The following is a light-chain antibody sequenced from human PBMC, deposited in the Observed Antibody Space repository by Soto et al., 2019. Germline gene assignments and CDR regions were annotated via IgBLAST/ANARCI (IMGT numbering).Light chain of an antibody. CDR3: QQDDSSPRS. CDR2: GAY. J-gene: IGKJ1*01. CDR1: QSFTSTS. Sequence: EIVLTQSPCPLSLSPGERATLSCSASQSFTSTSLAWYQQKPGQAPRLLISGAYRRAAGIPDRFRGSGSVSDFNLTNSRLESDAIAVYYCQQDDSSPRSFGQGTGVEIK. V-gene: IGKV3-20*01.